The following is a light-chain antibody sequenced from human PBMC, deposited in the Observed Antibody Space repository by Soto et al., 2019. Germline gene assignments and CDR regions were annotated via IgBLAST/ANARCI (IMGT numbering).Light chain of an antibody. J-gene: IGKJ1*01. Sequence: EIVLTHSPATLSLSPGERATLSCRASQSVSSYLAWYQQKPGQAPRLLIYDASNRATGIPARFSGSGSGTDFTLNISSLEPEDFAVYYCQQRSNWDLTFGHGNKVDIK. CDR1: QSVSSY. CDR2: DAS. V-gene: IGKV3-11*01. CDR3: QQRSNWDLT.